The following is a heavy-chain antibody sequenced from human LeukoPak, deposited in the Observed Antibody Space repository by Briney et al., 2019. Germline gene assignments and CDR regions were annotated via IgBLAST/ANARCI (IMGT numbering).Heavy chain of an antibody. V-gene: IGHV3-21*01. CDR2: ISSSSRFI. CDR1: GISFSNYS. CDR3: ASVLWGSGSLGAFDI. Sequence: GGSLRLSCAASGISFSNYSMNWVRQAPGKGLEWVSLISSSSRFIYYGDSVKGRFTISRDNAKNSLYLQMNSLRAEDTAVYYCASVLWGSGSLGAFDIWGQGTMVTVSS. J-gene: IGHJ3*02. D-gene: IGHD1-26*01.